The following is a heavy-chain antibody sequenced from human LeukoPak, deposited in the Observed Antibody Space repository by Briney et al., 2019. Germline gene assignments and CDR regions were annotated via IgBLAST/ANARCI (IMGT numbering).Heavy chain of an antibody. CDR2: ISYGGSNK. D-gene: IGHD1-26*01. Sequence: GRSLRLSCAASGFTFSSYAMHWVRQAPGKGLEWVAVISYGGSNKYYADSVKGRFTISRDNSKNTLYLQMNSLRAEDTAVYYCARETGGDNYYYYGMDVWGKGTTVTVSS. CDR1: GFTFSSYA. CDR3: ARETGGDNYYYYGMDV. V-gene: IGHV3-30*04. J-gene: IGHJ6*04.